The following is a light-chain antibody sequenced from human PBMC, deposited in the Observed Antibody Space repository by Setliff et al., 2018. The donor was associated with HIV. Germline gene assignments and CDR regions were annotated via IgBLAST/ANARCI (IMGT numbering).Light chain of an antibody. CDR2: GAS. CDR1: QSVSSE. Sequence: EIVMAQSPTTLSVSPGERATLYCRASQSVSSELAWYQQKPGQAPRLLISGASTRATGVPSRFSGSGSGTEFTLTISSLQSEDFAIYYCQQYDKWPLTVGGGTKVDIK. V-gene: IGKV3-15*01. J-gene: IGKJ4*01. CDR3: QQYDKWPLT.